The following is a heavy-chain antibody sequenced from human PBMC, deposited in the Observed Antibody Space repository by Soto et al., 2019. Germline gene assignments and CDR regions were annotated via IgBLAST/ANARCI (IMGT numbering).Heavy chain of an antibody. CDR3: ARHYDSSGYDFDY. CDR1: GGTFSSYA. Sequence: SVKVSCKASGGTFSSYAISWVRQAPGQGLEWMGGIIPIFGTANYAQKFQGRVTITADESTSTAYMELSSLRSEDTAVYYCARHYDSSGYDFDYWGQGTLVTVSS. J-gene: IGHJ4*02. D-gene: IGHD3-22*01. V-gene: IGHV1-69*13. CDR2: IIPIFGTA.